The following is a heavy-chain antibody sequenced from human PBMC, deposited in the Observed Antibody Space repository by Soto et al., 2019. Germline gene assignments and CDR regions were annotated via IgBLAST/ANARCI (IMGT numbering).Heavy chain of an antibody. CDR3: AKRTTELWNYGRVGAFDI. J-gene: IGHJ3*02. Sequence: GGSLRLSCAASGFTFDDYAMHWVRQAPGKGLEWVSGISWNSGSIGYADSVKGRFTISRDNAKNSLYLQMNSLRAEDTALYYCAKRTTELWNYGRVGAFDIWGQGTMVTVSS. D-gene: IGHD1-7*01. CDR1: GFTFDDYA. V-gene: IGHV3-9*01. CDR2: ISWNSGSI.